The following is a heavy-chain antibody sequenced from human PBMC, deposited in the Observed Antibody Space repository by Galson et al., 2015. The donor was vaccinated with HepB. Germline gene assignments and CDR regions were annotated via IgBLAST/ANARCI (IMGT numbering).Heavy chain of an antibody. D-gene: IGHD3-22*01. Sequence: LSLTCTVSGGSISSGGYYWSWIRQHPGKGLEWIGYIYYSGSTYYNPSLKSRVTISVDTSKNQFSLKLSSVTAADTAVYYCARVRNYDSSVPPTPPHAFDIWGQGTMVTVSS. CDR2: IYYSGST. CDR1: GGSISSGGYY. CDR3: ARVRNYDSSVPPTPPHAFDI. V-gene: IGHV4-31*03. J-gene: IGHJ3*02.